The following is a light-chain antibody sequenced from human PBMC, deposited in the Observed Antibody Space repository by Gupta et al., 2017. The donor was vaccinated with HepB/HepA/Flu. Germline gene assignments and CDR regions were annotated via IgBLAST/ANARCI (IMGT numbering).Light chain of an antibody. J-gene: IGLJ2*01. CDR1: SSNIGNNA. CDR2: YDD. Sequence: QSVLTQPPSVSEAPRQRVTISCSGSSSNIGNNAVNWYQQLPGKAPKLLIYYDDLLPSGVSDRFSGSKSGTSASLANSGLQSEDEADYSCAAWDDSLNVGVLGGGTKRTVL. V-gene: IGLV1-36*01. CDR3: AAWDDSLNVGV.